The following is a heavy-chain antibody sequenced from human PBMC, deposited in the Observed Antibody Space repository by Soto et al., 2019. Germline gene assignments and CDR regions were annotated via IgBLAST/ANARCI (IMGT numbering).Heavy chain of an antibody. CDR3: ARIWVGYCSGGSCYSFYYMDV. CDR1: GGSISSSSYY. V-gene: IGHV4-39*01. CDR2: IYYRGST. J-gene: IGHJ6*03. D-gene: IGHD2-15*01. Sequence: QLQLQESGPGLVKPSETLSLTCTVSGGSISSSSYYWGWIRQPPGKGLEWIGRIYYRGSTDYNPSHQSRVTITVDTSKNQSPLTLSSVTAADTAVYFCARIWVGYCSGGSCYSFYYMDVWGKGTTLTVSS.